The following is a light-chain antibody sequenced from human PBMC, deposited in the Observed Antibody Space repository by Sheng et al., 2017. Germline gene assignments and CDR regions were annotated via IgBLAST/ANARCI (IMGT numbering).Light chain of an antibody. J-gene: IGKJ4*01. CDR1: QSINSW. CDR3: QQYDSYPLT. Sequence: DIQMTQSPSTLSASVGDRVTITCRASQSINSWLAWYQQKPGKAPNLLIYKASSLESGVPSRFSGSGSGTEFTLTISSLQPDDFATYYCQQYDSYPLTFGGGTEGGDQT. V-gene: IGKV1-5*03. CDR2: KAS.